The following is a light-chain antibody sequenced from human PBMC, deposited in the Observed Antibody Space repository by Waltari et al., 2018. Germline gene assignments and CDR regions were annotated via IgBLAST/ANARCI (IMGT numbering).Light chain of an antibody. CDR3: QQYYSTLPYT. J-gene: IGKJ2*01. CDR1: QNVLFISNNKNY. Sequence: IVMTQSPDSLAVSLGERATINCKSSQNVLFISNNKNYLAWYQQKPGQAPKLLIYWASTRESGVPDRFSGSGSGTDFTLTISNLQAEDVAVYYCQQYYSTLPYTFGQGTKLEIK. V-gene: IGKV4-1*01. CDR2: WAS.